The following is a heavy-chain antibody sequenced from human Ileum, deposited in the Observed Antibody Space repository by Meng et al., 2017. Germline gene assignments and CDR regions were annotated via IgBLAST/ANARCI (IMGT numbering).Heavy chain of an antibody. CDR3: AREGSWFGADY. Sequence: VQPQPGGAGLVKPSETLSLTCTVYGASFTGYSWTWFRQSPGKGLEWIGEVNHDGGTNYSPSLKSRVIISIDTSKNQFSLKLIAVTATDAAVYYCAREGSWFGADYWGQGTLVTVSS. CDR1: GASFTGYS. CDR2: VNHDGGT. D-gene: IGHD3-10*01. J-gene: IGHJ4*02. V-gene: IGHV4-34*02.